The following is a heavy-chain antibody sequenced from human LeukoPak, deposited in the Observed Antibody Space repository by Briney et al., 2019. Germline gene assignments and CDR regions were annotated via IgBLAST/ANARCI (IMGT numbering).Heavy chain of an antibody. J-gene: IGHJ5*02. CDR1: GGSISSYY. V-gene: IGHV4-59*12. D-gene: IGHD3-22*01. CDR2: IYYSGST. CDR3: ARLGGYYDSSGYYYGSRKRNWFDP. Sequence: SETLSLTCTVSGGSISSYYWSWIRQPPGKGLEWIGYIYYSGSTNYNPSLKSRVTISVDTSKNQFSLKLSSVTAADTAVYYCARLGGYYDSSGYYYGSRKRNWFDPWGQGTLVTVSS.